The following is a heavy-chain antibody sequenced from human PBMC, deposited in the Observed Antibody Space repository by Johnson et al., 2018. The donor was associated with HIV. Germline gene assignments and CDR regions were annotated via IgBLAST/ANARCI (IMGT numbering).Heavy chain of an antibody. J-gene: IGHJ3*02. D-gene: IGHD3-16*01. CDR3: ANLIGGGI. V-gene: IGHV3-30*04. Sequence: QVQLVESGGGLVKPGGSLRLSCAASGFTFSSYAMHWVRQAPGKGLEWVAVISYDGSNKYYADSVKGRFTISRDNSKNTLYLQMNSLRAEDTAVYYCANLIGGGIWGQWTMVTVSS. CDR2: ISYDGSNK. CDR1: GFTFSSYA.